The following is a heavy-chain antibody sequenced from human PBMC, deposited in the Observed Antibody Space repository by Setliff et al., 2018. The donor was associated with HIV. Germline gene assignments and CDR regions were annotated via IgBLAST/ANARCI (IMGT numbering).Heavy chain of an antibody. CDR3: AKDLSYYDSSGPIDY. CDR2: IWYDGSNK. V-gene: IGHV3-33*06. J-gene: IGHJ4*02. Sequence: GGSLRLSCAASGFSFRSYGMHWVRQAPGKGLEWVALIWYDGSNKYYADSVKGRFTVSRDNSKNTLYLQMNSLRAEDTAVYYCAKDLSYYDSSGPIDYWGQGTLVTVSS. CDR1: GFSFRSYG. D-gene: IGHD3-22*01.